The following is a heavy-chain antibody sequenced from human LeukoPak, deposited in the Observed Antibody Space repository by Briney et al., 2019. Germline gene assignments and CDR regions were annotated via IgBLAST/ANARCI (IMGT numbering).Heavy chain of an antibody. J-gene: IGHJ6*02. D-gene: IGHD1-26*01. V-gene: IGHV3-23*01. CDR1: GFTFSTYA. Sequence: QPGGSLRLSCAASGFTFSTYAMSWVRQAPGKGLEWVSAISGSGGSTYHADSVKGRFTISRDNSKNTLYLQMNSLRAEDTAVYYWAKDLQWGDYYYDMDVWGQGTTVTVSS. CDR3: AKDLQWGDYYYDMDV. CDR2: ISGSGGST.